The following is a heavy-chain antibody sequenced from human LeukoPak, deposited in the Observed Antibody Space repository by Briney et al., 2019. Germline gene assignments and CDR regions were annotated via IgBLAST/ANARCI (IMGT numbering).Heavy chain of an antibody. CDR1: GGSISSYY. Sequence: PSETLSLTCTVSGGSISSYYWSWIRQPPGKGLEWIGYIYYSGSTNYNPSLKSRVTISVDTSKNPFSLRLSSVTAADTAVYYCAREGRAVATFDYWGQGTLVTVSS. J-gene: IGHJ4*02. V-gene: IGHV4-59*01. CDR3: AREGRAVATFDY. CDR2: IYYSGST. D-gene: IGHD6-19*01.